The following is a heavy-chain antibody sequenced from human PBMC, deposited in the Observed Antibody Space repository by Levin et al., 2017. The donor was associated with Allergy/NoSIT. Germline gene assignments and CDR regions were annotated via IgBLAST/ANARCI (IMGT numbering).Heavy chain of an antibody. CDR3: ARVRSNSGSYPYPFFDY. CDR1: GDSVSSKSAA. J-gene: IGHJ4*02. D-gene: IGHD3-16*01. V-gene: IGHV6-1*01. Sequence: SETLSLTCAISGDSVSSKSAAWNWIRQSPSRGLEWLGRTYYRSKWYSDYALSVKSRITINPDTSKNQFSLQLNSVTPEDTAVYYCARVRSNSGSYPYPFFDYWGQGTLVTVSS. CDR2: TYYRSKWYS.